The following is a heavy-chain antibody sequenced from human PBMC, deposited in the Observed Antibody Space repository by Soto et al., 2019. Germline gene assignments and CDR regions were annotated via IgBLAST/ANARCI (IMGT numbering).Heavy chain of an antibody. D-gene: IGHD2-21*01. CDR2: IYHSGTT. CDR3: AFPSIADLDY. Sequence: PSETLSLTCAVSGGSISSTNWWTLVRQSPGRGLEWIGEIYHSGTTNYSQSLKSRVNIAVDMSTNHLSLALISVSAADTAVYYSAFPSIADLDYW. V-gene: IGHV4-4*02. CDR1: GGSISSTNW. J-gene: IGHJ4*01.